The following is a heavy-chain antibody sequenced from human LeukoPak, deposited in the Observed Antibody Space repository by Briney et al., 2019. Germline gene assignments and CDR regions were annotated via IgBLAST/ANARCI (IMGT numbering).Heavy chain of an antibody. CDR2: ITGSGSTI. Sequence: GGSLRLSCAASGFTFSNYYMTWIRQAPGQGLEWVSYITGSGSTISYADSVKGRFTLSRDNAKNSLYLQMNSLRAEDTAVYYYTRGRTYSFDYWGQGTLVTVSS. CDR3: TRGRTYSFDY. J-gene: IGHJ4*02. D-gene: IGHD1-26*01. V-gene: IGHV3-11*01. CDR1: GFTFSNYY.